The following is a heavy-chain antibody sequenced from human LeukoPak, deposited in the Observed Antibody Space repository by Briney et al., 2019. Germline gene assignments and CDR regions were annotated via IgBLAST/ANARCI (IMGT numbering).Heavy chain of an antibody. Sequence: GGSLRLSCAASGFTFSSYSMNWVRQAPGKGLEWVSYISSSSSTIYYADSVKGRFTISRDNAKNSLYLQMNSLRAEDTAVYYCARDKLGGYDYGLFDYWGQGTLVTVSS. CDR1: GFTFSSYS. CDR3: ARDKLGGYDYGLFDY. V-gene: IGHV3-48*04. CDR2: ISSSSSTI. J-gene: IGHJ4*02. D-gene: IGHD5-12*01.